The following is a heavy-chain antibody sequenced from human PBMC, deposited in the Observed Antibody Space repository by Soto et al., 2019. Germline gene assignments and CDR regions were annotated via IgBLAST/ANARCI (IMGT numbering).Heavy chain of an antibody. CDR1: GVTFGIYA. CDR2: IIGSGGTP. Sequence: GSLRLSCADSGVTFGIYAMSWVRQAPGKGLEWVSTIIGSGGTPYYADSVKGRFTISRDNSKNTLYVQMNSLRADDTAEYYCAKHSGYDHYYDMDVWGQGTTVTVSS. V-gene: IGHV3-23*01. D-gene: IGHD5-12*01. J-gene: IGHJ6*02. CDR3: AKHSGYDHYYDMDV.